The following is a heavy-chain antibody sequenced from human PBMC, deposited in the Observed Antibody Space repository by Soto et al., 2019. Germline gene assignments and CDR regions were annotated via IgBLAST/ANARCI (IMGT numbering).Heavy chain of an antibody. CDR3: AHSPPYDILTGSLNYLDY. J-gene: IGHJ4*02. V-gene: IGHV2-5*02. CDR1: GFSLSTSGVG. CDR2: IFWDDDK. Sequence: QITLKESGPTLVKPTQTLTLTCTFSGFSLSTSGVGVGWIRQPPGKALEWLALIFWDDDKRYSPSLKNRLTITKDTSKNQVVLTMTNMDPVDTATYYCAHSPPYDILTGSLNYLDYWGQGTLVTVSS. D-gene: IGHD3-9*01.